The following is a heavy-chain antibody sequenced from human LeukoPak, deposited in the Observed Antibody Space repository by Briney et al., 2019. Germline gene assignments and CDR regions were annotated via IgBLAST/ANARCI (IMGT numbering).Heavy chain of an antibody. Sequence: SETLSLTCIASGGSISSYYWSWIRQPPGKGLEWIGYIYYTGSTNYNPSLKSRVTISVDTSKNQFSLELSSVTAADTAVYYCARVGFGNTPHPIDHWGQGTLVTVSS. D-gene: IGHD4-23*01. J-gene: IGHJ4*02. V-gene: IGHV4-59*01. CDR2: IYYTGST. CDR1: GGSISSYY. CDR3: ARVGFGNTPHPIDH.